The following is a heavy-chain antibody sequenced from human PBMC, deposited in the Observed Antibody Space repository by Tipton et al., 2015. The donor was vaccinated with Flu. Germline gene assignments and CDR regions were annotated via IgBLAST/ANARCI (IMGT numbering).Heavy chain of an antibody. CDR1: GGFITSGSYY. J-gene: IGHJ4*02. CDR2: IYTTGST. Sequence: TLSLTCTVSGGFITSGSYYWSRIRQSAGKGLEWIGRIYTTGSTNYNPSLRSRVTISGDTSKNQFSLQLNSVTAEDTAVYYCARSPSYSGSGIYPYYFDDWGQGTLVTVSS. D-gene: IGHD3-10*01. CDR3: ARSPSYSGSGIYPYYFDD. V-gene: IGHV4-61*02.